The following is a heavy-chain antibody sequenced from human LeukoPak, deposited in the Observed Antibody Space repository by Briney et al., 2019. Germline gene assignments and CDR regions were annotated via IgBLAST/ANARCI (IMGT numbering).Heavy chain of an antibody. CDR2: ISAYNGNT. CDR1: GYTFTSYG. V-gene: IGHV1-18*01. J-gene: IGHJ4*02. Sequence: ASVKVSCKASGYTFTSYGISWVRQAPGRGLEWMGWISAYNGNTNYAQKLQGRVTMTTDTSTSTAYMELRSLRSDDTAVYYCAREVDILTGYYFPDYWGQGTLVTVSS. CDR3: AREVDILTGYYFPDY. D-gene: IGHD3-9*01.